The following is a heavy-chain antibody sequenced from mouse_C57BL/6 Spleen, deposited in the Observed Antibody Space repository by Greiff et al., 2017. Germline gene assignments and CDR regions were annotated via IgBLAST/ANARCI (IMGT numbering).Heavy chain of an antibody. CDR1: GYAFTNYL. CDR3: ARGGAMDY. CDR2: INPGSGGT. V-gene: IGHV1-54*01. J-gene: IGHJ4*01. Sequence: QVQLQQSGAELVRPGTSVKVSCKASGYAFTNYLIEWVKQRPGQGLEWIGVINPGSGGTNYNEKFKGKATRTADKSTSTAYMQLSSLTSEDSAIYFCARGGAMDYWGQGTSVTVSS.